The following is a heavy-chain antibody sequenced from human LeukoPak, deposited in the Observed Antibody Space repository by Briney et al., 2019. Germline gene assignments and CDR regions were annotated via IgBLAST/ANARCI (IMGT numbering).Heavy chain of an antibody. J-gene: IGHJ5*02. CDR2: INPGDSDT. CDR3: ARQPGAGWFDP. Sequence: GESLKISCQASGYSFTSSWIGWARQMPGKGVGWMAIINPGDSDTRYSPSFQGQVTISADKSVSTVYLQWGSLKASDTAMYYCARQPGAGWFDPWGQGTLVTVSS. CDR1: GYSFTSSW. D-gene: IGHD3-10*01. V-gene: IGHV5-51*01.